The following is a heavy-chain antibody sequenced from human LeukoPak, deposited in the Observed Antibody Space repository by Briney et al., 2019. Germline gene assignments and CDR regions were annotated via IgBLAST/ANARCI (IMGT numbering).Heavy chain of an antibody. CDR1: GFTFSSYG. J-gene: IGHJ4*02. CDR3: AKPTKDYSNHYFDY. V-gene: IGHV3-30*02. D-gene: IGHD4-11*01. Sequence: GGSLRLSCAASGFTFSSYGMHWVRQAPGKGLEWVAFIRYDGSNKYYADSVKGRFTISRDNSKNTLYLQMNSLRAEDTAVYYCAKPTKDYSNHYFDYWGQGTLVTVSS. CDR2: IRYDGSNK.